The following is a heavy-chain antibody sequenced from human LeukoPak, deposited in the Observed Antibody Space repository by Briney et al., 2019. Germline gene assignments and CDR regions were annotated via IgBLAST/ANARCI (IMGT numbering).Heavy chain of an antibody. J-gene: IGHJ4*02. V-gene: IGHV4-34*01. CDR3: ARGRIAAAQAHFFDL. CDR2: INHSGST. D-gene: IGHD6-13*01. CDR1: GGSFSGYY. Sequence: SETLSLTCAVYGGSFSGYYWSWIRQPPGKGLEWIGEINHSGSTNYNPSLKSRVTISVDTSKNQFSLKLSSVTAADTAGYFFARGRIAAAQAHFFDLWGQGTLVTVSS.